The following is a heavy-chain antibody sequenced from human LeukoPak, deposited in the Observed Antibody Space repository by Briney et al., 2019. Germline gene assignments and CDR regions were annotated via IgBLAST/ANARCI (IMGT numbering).Heavy chain of an antibody. CDR1: GGSISSGDYY. V-gene: IGHV4-30-4*08. J-gene: IGHJ5*02. Sequence: SETLSLTCTVSGGSISSGDYYWSWIRQPPGKGLEWIGYIYYSGSTYYNPSLKSRVTISVDTSKNQFSLKLSSVTAADTALYYCARGRYGSGSSLWFDPWGQGTLVTVSS. D-gene: IGHD3-10*01. CDR3: ARGRYGSGSSLWFDP. CDR2: IYYSGST.